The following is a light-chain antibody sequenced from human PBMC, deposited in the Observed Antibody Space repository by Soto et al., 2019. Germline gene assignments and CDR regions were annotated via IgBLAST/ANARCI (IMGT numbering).Light chain of an antibody. CDR1: QGISNY. CDR3: QNYNSGPWN. J-gene: IGKJ1*01. Sequence: DIQMTQSPSSLSASVGDRVTITCRASQGISNYLAWYQQKTGKVPKLLIYAASTLQSGVTSRFSGSGSGTDFTLSISSLQTEDVATYYCQNYNSGPWNFGKGTNVVIK. V-gene: IGKV1-27*01. CDR2: AAS.